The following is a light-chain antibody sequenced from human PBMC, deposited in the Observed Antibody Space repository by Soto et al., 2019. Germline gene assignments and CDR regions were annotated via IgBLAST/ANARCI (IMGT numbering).Light chain of an antibody. V-gene: IGLV2-8*01. CDR2: EVS. CDR3: SSYASSRTVV. CDR1: SSDVGGYNY. Sequence: QSALTQPPSASGSPGQSVTISCTGTSSDVGGYNYVSWYQQHPGKAPKLMIYEVSERPSGVPDRFSGSKSSNTASLTVSGLQAEDEADYYCSSYASSRTVVFGGGTKVTVL. J-gene: IGLJ2*01.